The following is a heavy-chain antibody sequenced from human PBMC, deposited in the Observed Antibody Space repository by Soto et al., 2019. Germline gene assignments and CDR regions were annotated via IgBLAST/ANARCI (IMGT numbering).Heavy chain of an antibody. V-gene: IGHV4-4*07. CDR1: GGSISSYY. J-gene: IGHJ5*02. D-gene: IGHD2-15*01. Sequence: SETLSLTCTVSGGSISSYYWSWIRQPAGKGLVWNGRVYTSGSTNYDPSLKSRVTMSVDTSKNQFSLKLSSVTAADTAVYYCARERLGYCSGGSCYSPARWFDPWGQGTLVTVSS. CDR2: VYTSGST. CDR3: ARERLGYCSGGSCYSPARWFDP.